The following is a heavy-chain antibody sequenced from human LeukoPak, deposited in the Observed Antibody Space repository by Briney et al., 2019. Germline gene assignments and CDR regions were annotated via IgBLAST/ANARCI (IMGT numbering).Heavy chain of an antibody. CDR3: ARGVAPSYYFDS. CDR2: ISSSSLYI. CDR1: GFTFGDYN. J-gene: IGHJ4*02. Sequence: GGSLRLSCVASGFTFGDYNMNWVRQAPGKGLEWVSSISSSSLYIYYSDSVKGRFTISRDTAKSSLFLQMDSLRADDTAVYYCARGVAPSYYFDSWGQGTLVTVSS. D-gene: IGHD5-12*01. V-gene: IGHV3-21*01.